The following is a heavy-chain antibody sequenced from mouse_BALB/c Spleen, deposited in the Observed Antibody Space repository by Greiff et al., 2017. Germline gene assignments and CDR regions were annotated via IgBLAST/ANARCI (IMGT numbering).Heavy chain of an antibody. CDR2: IYPGSGST. Sequence: LQQPGSELVRPGASVKLSCKASGYTFTSYWMHWVKQRPGQGLEWIGNIYPGSGSTNYDEKFKSKATLTVDTSSSTAYMQLSSLTSEDSAVYYCTRDYGSSYAYAMDYWGQGTSVTVSS. CDR3: TRDYGSSYAYAMDY. J-gene: IGHJ4*01. CDR1: GYTFTSYW. D-gene: IGHD1-1*01. V-gene: IGHV1S22*01.